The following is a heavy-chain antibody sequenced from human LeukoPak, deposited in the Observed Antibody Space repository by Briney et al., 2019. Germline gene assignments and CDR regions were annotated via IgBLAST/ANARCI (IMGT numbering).Heavy chain of an antibody. CDR1: GYLFRKNW. CDR2: IYPPDSDT. V-gene: IGHV5-51*01. J-gene: IGHJ4*01. D-gene: IGHD2-2*01. CDR3: ARSSTYSLYYFDS. Sequence: GGSLKISCKASGYLFRKNWIGWVRQVPGKGLEWMGIIYPPDSDTRYGREFQGQVTISVDESINTAYLQWSSLKASDTAMYYCARSSTYSLYYFDSWGQGTLVTVSS.